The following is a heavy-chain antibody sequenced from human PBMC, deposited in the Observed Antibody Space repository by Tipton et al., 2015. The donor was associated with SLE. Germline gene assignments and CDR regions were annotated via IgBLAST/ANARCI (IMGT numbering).Heavy chain of an antibody. Sequence: TLSLTCSVYGGSFSGYYWSWVRQSPGKGLEWIGSIHYSGSTSYNSSLESRVTISIDTSKSQFSLKLSSVTASDMAEYYCAGTSSSGWYVIDYWGQGTLVTVSS. CDR1: GGSFSGYY. CDR2: IHYSGST. J-gene: IGHJ4*02. CDR3: AGTSSSGWYVIDY. D-gene: IGHD6-19*01. V-gene: IGHV4-34*01.